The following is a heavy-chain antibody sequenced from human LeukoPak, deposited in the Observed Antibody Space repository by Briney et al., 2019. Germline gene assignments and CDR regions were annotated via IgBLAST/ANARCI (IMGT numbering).Heavy chain of an antibody. CDR3: ARDGIAAAGARNWFDP. CDR1: GFTFSSYA. J-gene: IGHJ5*02. V-gene: IGHV3-30-3*01. CDR2: ISYDGSNK. Sequence: GGSLRLSCAASGFTFSSYAMHCVRQAPGKGLEWVAVISYDGSNKYYAHSVKGRFTISRDNSKNTLYLQMNSLRAEDTAVYYCARDGIAAAGARNWFDPWGQGTLVTVSS. D-gene: IGHD6-13*01.